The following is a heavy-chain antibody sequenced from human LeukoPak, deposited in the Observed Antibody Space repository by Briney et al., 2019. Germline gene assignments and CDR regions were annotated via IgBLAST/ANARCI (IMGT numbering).Heavy chain of an antibody. CDR3: ARDQHDILTGYYLDY. D-gene: IGHD3-9*01. V-gene: IGHV4-4*09. CDR2: IYTSGST. Sequence: SETLSLTCTVSGGSISSYYWSWIRQPPGKGLEWIGYIYTSGSTNYNPSLKSRVTISVDTSKNQFSLKLSSVTAADTAVYYCARDQHDILTGYYLDYWGQGTLVTVSS. CDR1: GGSISSYY. J-gene: IGHJ4*02.